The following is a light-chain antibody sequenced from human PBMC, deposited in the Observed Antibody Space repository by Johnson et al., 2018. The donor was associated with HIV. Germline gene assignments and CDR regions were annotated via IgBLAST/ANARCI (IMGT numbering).Light chain of an antibody. CDR1: SSNIGNNY. CDR3: GTWDSSLSAYV. CDR2: DNN. Sequence: QSVLTQPPSVSAAAGQKVTISCSGSSSNIGNNYVAWYQQVPGTAPKLLIYDNNRRPSGVHDRFSGSKSGTSATLGIPGLKTGDEADYYCGTWDSSLSAYVFGTGTKVTVL. J-gene: IGLJ1*01. V-gene: IGLV1-51*01.